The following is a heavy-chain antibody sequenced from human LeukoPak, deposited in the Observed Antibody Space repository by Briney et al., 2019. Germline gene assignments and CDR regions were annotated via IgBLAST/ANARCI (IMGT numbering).Heavy chain of an antibody. V-gene: IGHV4-34*01. CDR1: GGSFSGYY. D-gene: IGHD2-2*01. CDR3: ARDAWADIVVVPAASGLDY. Sequence: SETLSLTSAVYGGSFSGYYWSWIRQPPGKGLEWIGEINHSGSTNYNPSLKSRVTISVDTSKNQFSLKLSSVTAADTAVYYCARDAWADIVVVPAASGLDYWGQGTLVTVSS. CDR2: INHSGST. J-gene: IGHJ4*02.